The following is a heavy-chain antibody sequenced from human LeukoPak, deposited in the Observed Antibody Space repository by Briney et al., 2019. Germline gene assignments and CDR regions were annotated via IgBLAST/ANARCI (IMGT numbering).Heavy chain of an antibody. CDR2: IRYDGSNK. V-gene: IGHV3-30*02. CDR3: AKDRGGCSSTSCYPKVSTF. CDR1: GFTLSSYG. Sequence: GGSLRLFCAASGFTLSSYGMHWVRQAPGKGLEWVAFIRYDGSNKYYADSVKGRFTISRDNSKNKMYLQMNSLRAEDTAVYYCAKDRGGCSSTSCYPKVSTFGGQGTLVTVSS. D-gene: IGHD2-2*01. J-gene: IGHJ4*02.